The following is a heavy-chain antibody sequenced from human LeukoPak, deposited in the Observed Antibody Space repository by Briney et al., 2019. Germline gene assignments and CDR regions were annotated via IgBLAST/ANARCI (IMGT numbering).Heavy chain of an antibody. J-gene: IGHJ4*02. Sequence: PGGSLRLSCAASGFTFSDYSMNWVRQAPGKGLEWVSYISFSVNTKYYGDSVKGRFTISRDNAKNSLYLHMDSLGAEDTAVYYCARDRNYYGSGSYSGYWGQGTLVTVSS. CDR1: GFTFSDYS. D-gene: IGHD3-10*01. CDR2: ISFSVNTK. CDR3: ARDRNYYGSGSYSGY. V-gene: IGHV3-48*04.